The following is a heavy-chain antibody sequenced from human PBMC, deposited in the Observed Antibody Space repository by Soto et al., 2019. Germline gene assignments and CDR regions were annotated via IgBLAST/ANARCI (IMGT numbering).Heavy chain of an antibody. CDR1: GYTFTSYE. CDR3: ARGYYDSSAMGAFDI. Sequence: ASVKVSCKASGYTFTSYEINWVRQATGQGLEWMGWMNPYSGNTNYAQKLQGRVTMTTDTSTSTAYMELRSLRSDDTAVYYCARGYYDSSAMGAFDIWGQGTIVTVSS. CDR2: MNPYSGNT. D-gene: IGHD3-22*01. J-gene: IGHJ3*02. V-gene: IGHV1-18*01.